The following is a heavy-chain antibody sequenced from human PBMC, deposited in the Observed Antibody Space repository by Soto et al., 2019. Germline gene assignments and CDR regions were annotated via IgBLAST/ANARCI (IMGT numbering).Heavy chain of an antibody. V-gene: IGHV1-69*19. J-gene: IGHJ4*02. CDR3: ARGGDGGNSWSFDY. D-gene: IGHD3-10*01. Sequence: QVQLVQSGAEMKKPGSSVKVSCKASGGTFRSYAISWVRQAPGQGLEWMGGIIPFFGTTNYALEFQGRVTITADDSAGTVYMELSSLRSEDTAVYFCARGGDGGNSWSFDYWGQGTLVTVS. CDR2: IIPFFGTT. CDR1: GGTFRSYA.